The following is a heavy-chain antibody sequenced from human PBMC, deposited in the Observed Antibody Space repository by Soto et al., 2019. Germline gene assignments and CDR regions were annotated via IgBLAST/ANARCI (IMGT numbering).Heavy chain of an antibody. CDR3: ARGHYDILTGYSGYFDY. V-gene: IGHV4-30-4*08. Sequence: SETLSLTCSVSGGSISSSSYFWGWIRQPPGKGLEWIGYIYYSGSTYYNPSLKSRVTISVDTSKNQFSLKLSSVTAADTAVYYCARGHYDILTGYSGYFDYWGQGTLVTVSS. D-gene: IGHD3-9*01. CDR1: GGSISSSSYF. J-gene: IGHJ4*02. CDR2: IYYSGST.